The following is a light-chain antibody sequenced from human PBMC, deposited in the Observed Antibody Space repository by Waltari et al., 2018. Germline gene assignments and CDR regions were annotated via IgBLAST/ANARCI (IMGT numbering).Light chain of an antibody. CDR1: PSLLYSLNNKNY. J-gene: IGKJ1*01. CDR2: WAS. Sequence: DIVMTPSPDSLAVSLGARATISCKSSPSLLYSLNNKNYLAWYQQKPGQPPKLLISWASPRKSGVPDRFSGSGSGTDFTLIVSSLQAEDVAVYYCQQYYSTPPTFGQGTRVEIK. CDR3: QQYYSTPPT. V-gene: IGKV4-1*01.